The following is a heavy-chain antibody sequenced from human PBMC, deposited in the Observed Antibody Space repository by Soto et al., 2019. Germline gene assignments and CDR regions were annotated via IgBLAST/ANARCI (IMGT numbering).Heavy chain of an antibody. CDR3: PPDRYYYGSGAQDV. CDR2: IKSKTDGGTT. CDR1: GFTFSNAW. V-gene: IGHV3-15*01. D-gene: IGHD3-10*01. J-gene: IGHJ6*02. Sequence: EVQLVESGGGLVKPGGSLRLSCAASGFTFSNAWMSWVRQAPGKGLEWVGRIKSKTDGGTTDYAAPVKGRFTISRDDSKNTLYLQMNSLKTEDTAVYYCPPDRYYYGSGAQDVWGQGPTVTVSS.